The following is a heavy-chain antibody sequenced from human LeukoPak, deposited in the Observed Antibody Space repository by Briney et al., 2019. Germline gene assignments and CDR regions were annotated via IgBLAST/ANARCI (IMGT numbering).Heavy chain of an antibody. Sequence: GSSVKVSCKASGGTFSSYTISWVRQAPGQGLGWMGRIIPILGIANYAQKFQGRVTITADKSTSTAYMELSSLRSEDTAVYYCARVGGQDCSSTSCYTVDPWGQGTLVTVSS. CDR3: ARVGGQDCSSTSCYTVDP. CDR1: GGTFSSYT. CDR2: IIPILGIA. V-gene: IGHV1-69*02. D-gene: IGHD2-2*02. J-gene: IGHJ5*02.